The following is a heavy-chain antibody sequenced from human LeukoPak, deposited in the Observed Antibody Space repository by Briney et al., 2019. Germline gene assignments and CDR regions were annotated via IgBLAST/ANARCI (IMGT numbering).Heavy chain of an antibody. CDR1: GFTFSSYA. J-gene: IGHJ4*02. CDR3: ARDDYGSGSWSDF. CDR2: ISGSGGST. Sequence: GGSLRLSCAASGFTFSSYAMSWVRQAPGKGLEWVSAISGSGGSTYYADSVKGRFTISRDNSNNALYLQMNSLRAEDTALYYCARDDYGSGSWSDFWGQGTLVTVSS. V-gene: IGHV3-23*01. D-gene: IGHD3-10*01.